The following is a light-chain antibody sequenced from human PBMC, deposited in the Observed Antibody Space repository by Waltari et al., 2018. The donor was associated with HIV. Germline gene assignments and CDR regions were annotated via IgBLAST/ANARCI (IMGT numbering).Light chain of an antibody. V-gene: IGLV7-43*01. CDR3: MLFFRTSYL. CDR2: SST. Sequence: QTVVTQEPSMTVSPAGAATRPCSSATGPVGSGHYGNRFQQKPRQPPRPLIYSSTKRHPLAPERVSASRVCDRAAMELSNVGPEDQADYDCMLFFRTSYLFGGGTRVTVL. J-gene: IGLJ2*01. CDR1: TGPVGSGHY.